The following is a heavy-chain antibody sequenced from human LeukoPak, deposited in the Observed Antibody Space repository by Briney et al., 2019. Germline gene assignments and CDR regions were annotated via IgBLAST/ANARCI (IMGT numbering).Heavy chain of an antibody. CDR2: IYTSGST. CDR3: ARSPAIWSGYASGIYYYYMAV. CDR1: GGSFSSYY. V-gene: IGHV4-4*09. D-gene: IGHD3-3*01. J-gene: IGHJ6*03. Sequence: SETLSLTCTVSGGSFSSYYWSWIRQPPGKGLEWIGYIYTSGSTNYNPSLKSRVTISVDTSKNQFSLKLSSVTAADTAGYYCARSPAIWSGYASGIYYYYMAVWGKGTTVTVSS.